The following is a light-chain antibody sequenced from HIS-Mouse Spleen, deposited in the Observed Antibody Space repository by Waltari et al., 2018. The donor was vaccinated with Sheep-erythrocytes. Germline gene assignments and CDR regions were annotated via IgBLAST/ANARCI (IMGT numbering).Light chain of an antibody. V-gene: IGLV2-11*01. Sequence: QSALTQPRSVSGSPGQSVTISCTGTSSDVGGYNYVSWFQQHPGKAPKLMIYYVSKRPSGVPDRFSGSKSGNTASLPISGLQAEDEADYYCCSYAGSYNHVFATGTKVTVL. CDR3: CSYAGSYNHV. CDR1: SSDVGGYNY. J-gene: IGLJ1*01. CDR2: YVS.